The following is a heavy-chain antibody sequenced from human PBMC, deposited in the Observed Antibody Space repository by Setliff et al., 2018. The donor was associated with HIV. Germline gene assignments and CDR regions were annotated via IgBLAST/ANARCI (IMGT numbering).Heavy chain of an antibody. CDR2: ITGSGDST. D-gene: IGHD3-16*02. J-gene: IGHJ4*02. Sequence: GGSLRLSCAASGFTFSSYAMTWVRQAPGKGLEWVSSITGSGDSTYYANSVKGRFTISRDSSKNTLSLQMNSLRAEDTAVYYCAKDIVAPGLFLDYWGQGTLVTVSS. V-gene: IGHV3-23*01. CDR3: AKDIVAPGLFLDY. CDR1: GFTFSSYA.